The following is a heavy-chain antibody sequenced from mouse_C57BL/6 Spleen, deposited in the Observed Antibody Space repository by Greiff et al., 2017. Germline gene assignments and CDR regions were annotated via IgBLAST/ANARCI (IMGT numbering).Heavy chain of an antibody. J-gene: IGHJ2*01. V-gene: IGHV1-64*01. CDR1: GYTFTSYW. CDR2: IHPNSGST. CDR3: ARDDYDGY. D-gene: IGHD2-4*01. Sequence: VKLQQPGTELVKPGASVKLSCKASGYTFTSYWMHWVKQRHGQGLEWIGMIHPNSGSTNYNEKCKGKATLTVDKSSSTVYMQLLSLTSEDSAVYYCARDDYDGYWGQGTTLTVSS.